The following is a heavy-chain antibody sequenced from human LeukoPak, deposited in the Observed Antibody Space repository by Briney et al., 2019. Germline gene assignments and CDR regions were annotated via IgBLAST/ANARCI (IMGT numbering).Heavy chain of an antibody. CDR2: IRQDGREK. CDR1: PGITFSDYW. D-gene: IGHD6-19*01. Sequence: QAGGSLRLSCAASPGITFSDYWMDWVRQAPGKGLEWVAIIRQDGREKLYLDSVKYRFTISRDNAKSSVYLQINSLRAEDTAVYYCVGGIGWQPDYWGQGTLVTVSS. CDR3: VGGIGWQPDY. J-gene: IGHJ4*02. V-gene: IGHV3-7*03.